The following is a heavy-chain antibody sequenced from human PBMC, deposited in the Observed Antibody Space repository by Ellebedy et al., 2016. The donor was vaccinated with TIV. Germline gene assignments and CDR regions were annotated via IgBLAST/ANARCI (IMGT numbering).Heavy chain of an antibody. CDR1: GGSISSYY. CDR2: IYYSGST. V-gene: IGHV4-59*12. D-gene: IGHD3-3*01. Sequence: SETLSLTXTVSGGSISSYYWSWIRQHPGKGLEWIGYIYYSGSTYYNPSLKSRVTISVDTSKNQFSLKLSSVTAADTAVYYCARTYSLRFLEWLARREGWFDPWGQGTLVTVSS. CDR3: ARTYSLRFLEWLARREGWFDP. J-gene: IGHJ5*02.